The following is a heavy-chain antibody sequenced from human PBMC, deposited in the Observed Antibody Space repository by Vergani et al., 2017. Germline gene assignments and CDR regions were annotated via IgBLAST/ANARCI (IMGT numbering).Heavy chain of an antibody. CDR3: AKDRCSRTSCYWGNWFDP. D-gene: IGHD2-2*01. Sequence: EVQLLESGGGLVQPGGSLRLSCAASGFTFSSYAMSWVRQAPGKGLEWVSAISGSGGSTYYADSVKGRFTISRDNSKNTLYLQMNSLRAEDTAVYYCAKDRCSRTSCYWGNWFDPWGQGTLVTVSS. CDR2: ISGSGGST. CDR1: GFTFSSYA. V-gene: IGHV3-23*01. J-gene: IGHJ5*02.